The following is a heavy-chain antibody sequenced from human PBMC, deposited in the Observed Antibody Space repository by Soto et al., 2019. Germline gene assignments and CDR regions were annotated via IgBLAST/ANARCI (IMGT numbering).Heavy chain of an antibody. Sequence: SVKVSCKASGGTFSSYTISWVRQAPGQGLEWMGRIIPILGIANYAQKFQGRVTITADKSASTAYMELSSLRSEDTAVYYCARDRYDFWSAYVAAFDIWGQGTMVTASS. CDR3: ARDRYDFWSAYVAAFDI. D-gene: IGHD3-3*01. CDR1: GGTFSSYT. V-gene: IGHV1-69*04. CDR2: IIPILGIA. J-gene: IGHJ3*02.